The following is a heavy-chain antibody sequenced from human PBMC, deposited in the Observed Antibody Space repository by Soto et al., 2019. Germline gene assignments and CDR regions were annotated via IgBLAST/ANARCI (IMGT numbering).Heavy chain of an antibody. CDR1: GFTFGTYA. D-gene: IGHD6-13*01. CDR2: LSSSSGNT. V-gene: IGHV3-21*01. J-gene: IGHJ6*02. Sequence: GGSLRLSCAASGFTFGTYAMAWVRQAPGKGLEWVSALSSSSGNTYYADSVKGRFTISRDNAKNTLYLQMNSLRAEDTAVYYCARARIAAAGIFGMDVWGQGTTVTVSS. CDR3: ARARIAAAGIFGMDV.